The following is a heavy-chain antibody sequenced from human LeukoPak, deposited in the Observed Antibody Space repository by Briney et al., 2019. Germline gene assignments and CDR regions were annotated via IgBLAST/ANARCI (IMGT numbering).Heavy chain of an antibody. CDR1: GGSISSYD. V-gene: IGHV4-4*07. Sequence: SETLSLTCTVSGGSISSYDWSWIRQPAGKGMEWIGRIYTSRSTNYNPSLKSRVTMSVDTSKNQFFLKLSSVSAADAAVYYCARNMGYDSSGYYCYDAFDIWGQGTMVTVSS. CDR2: IYTSRST. CDR3: ARNMGYDSSGYYCYDAFDI. J-gene: IGHJ3*02. D-gene: IGHD3-22*01.